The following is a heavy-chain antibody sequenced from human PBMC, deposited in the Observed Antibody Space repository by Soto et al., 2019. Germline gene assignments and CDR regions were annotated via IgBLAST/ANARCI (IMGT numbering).Heavy chain of an antibody. J-gene: IGHJ6*02. V-gene: IGHV1-18*01. D-gene: IGHD2-2*01. Sequence: QVQLVQSGGEVRKPGASVTVSCKASGYTFTSYGISWVRQAPGQGLEWMGWISGYNGKTNYAQKVQDRVTMTTDTSXXTVYLELRRLRFDDTAVYYCARESDVPYYYYGMDVWGQGTTVTVSS. CDR1: GYTFTSYG. CDR2: ISGYNGKT. CDR3: ARESDVPYYYYGMDV.